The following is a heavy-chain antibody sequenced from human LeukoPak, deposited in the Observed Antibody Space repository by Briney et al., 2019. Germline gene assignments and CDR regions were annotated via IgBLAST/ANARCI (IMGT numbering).Heavy chain of an antibody. CDR3: AKFRYSGARYYYYMDV. Sequence: GGSLRLSCAASGFTFNTYGMSWVRQAPGKGLEWVSAISGSGGSTYYADSVKGRFTISRDNSKNTLYLQMNSLRAEDTAVYYCAKFRYSGARYYYYMDVWGKGTTVTVSS. CDR2: ISGSGGST. CDR1: GFTFNTYG. D-gene: IGHD2-15*01. V-gene: IGHV3-23*01. J-gene: IGHJ6*03.